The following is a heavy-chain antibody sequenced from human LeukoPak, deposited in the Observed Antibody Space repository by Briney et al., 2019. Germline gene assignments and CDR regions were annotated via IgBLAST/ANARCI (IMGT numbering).Heavy chain of an antibody. CDR1: GFTFSGYA. D-gene: IGHD5-12*01. Sequence: GGSLRLSCAASGFTFSGYAMTWVRQAPGKGLEWVSAISGNGFSAYYADSVKGRFTISRDNSKNMLYLQTNSLRAEDTAVYYCAKVLVMATHYYYHGLDVWGPGTTVAVSS. CDR2: ISGNGFSA. CDR3: AKVLVMATHYYYHGLDV. V-gene: IGHV3-23*01. J-gene: IGHJ6*02.